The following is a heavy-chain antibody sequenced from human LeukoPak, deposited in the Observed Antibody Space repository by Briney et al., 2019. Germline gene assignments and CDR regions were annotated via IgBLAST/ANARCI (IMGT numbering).Heavy chain of an antibody. J-gene: IGHJ4*02. CDR2: IIPIFGTA. Sequence: GASVKVSCKASVGTFSSYAISWVRQARGQGLEWMGGIIPIFGTANYAQKFQGRVTITADESTSTAYMELSSLRSEDTAVYYCARDQVANNYDSSGTDYWGQGTLVTVSS. CDR3: ARDQVANNYDSSGTDY. D-gene: IGHD3-22*01. CDR1: VGTFSSYA. V-gene: IGHV1-69*13.